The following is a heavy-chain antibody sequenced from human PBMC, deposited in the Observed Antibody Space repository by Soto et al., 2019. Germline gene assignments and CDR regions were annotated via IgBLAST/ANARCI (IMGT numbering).Heavy chain of an antibody. J-gene: IGHJ4*02. Sequence: GGSLRLSCAASGFTFRSYGIHWGRQAPGKGLEWVAVISYDGSNKYYADSVKGRFTISRDNSKNTLYLQMNSLRAEDTAVYYCARTDYDFWSGYASYWGQGTLVTVS. D-gene: IGHD3-3*01. CDR3: ARTDYDFWSGYASY. V-gene: IGHV3-30*03. CDR1: GFTFRSYG. CDR2: ISYDGSNK.